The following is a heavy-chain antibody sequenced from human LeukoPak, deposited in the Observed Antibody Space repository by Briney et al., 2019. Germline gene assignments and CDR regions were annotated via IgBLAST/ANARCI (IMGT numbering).Heavy chain of an antibody. CDR3: ARGQVAAPPY. J-gene: IGHJ4*02. D-gene: IGHD6-19*01. V-gene: IGHV4-34*01. CDR1: GGSFSGYY. Sequence: SDTLSLTCAVYGGSFSGYYWSWIRQPPGKGLEWIGEINHSGSTNYNPPLKSRVTISVDTSKNQFSLKLSSVTAADTAVYYCARGQVAAPPYWGQGTLVTVSS. CDR2: INHSGST.